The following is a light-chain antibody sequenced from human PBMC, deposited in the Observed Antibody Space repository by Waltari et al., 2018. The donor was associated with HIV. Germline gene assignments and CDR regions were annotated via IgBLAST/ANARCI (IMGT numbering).Light chain of an antibody. J-gene: IGLJ2*01. CDR1: NSNIGGHA. CDR3: AAWDDTLNGVI. Sequence: QSVLTQPPSASGVSEENVTLSCSGGNSNIGGHAVSWYQHLPGTAPKLLVYSDAPRPSGLPDRCSGSRSGTSASLAITGLHPDDEAHYYCAAWDDTLNGVIFGGGTKLTV. CDR2: SDA. V-gene: IGLV1-44*01.